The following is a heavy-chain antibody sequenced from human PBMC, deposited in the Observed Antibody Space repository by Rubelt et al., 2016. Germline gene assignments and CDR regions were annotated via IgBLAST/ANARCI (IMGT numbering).Heavy chain of an antibody. Sequence: QLQLQESGPGLVKPSETLSLTCTVSGTSTSSSSYYWGWIRQPPGKGLEWIGSMFHGGSTYYNPSLKSRVTISVDASKTQFSLKLSSVTAADTAVYYCARVLYCSGGSCQPYLFYGMDVWGQGTTVTVSS. V-gene: IGHV4-39*07. CDR2: MFHGGST. D-gene: IGHD2-15*01. CDR3: ARVLYCSGGSCQPYLFYGMDV. J-gene: IGHJ6*02. CDR1: GTSTSSSSYY.